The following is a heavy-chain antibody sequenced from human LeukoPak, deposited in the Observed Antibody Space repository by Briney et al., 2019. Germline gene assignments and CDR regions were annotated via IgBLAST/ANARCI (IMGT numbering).Heavy chain of an antibody. CDR1: GFTFRTCW. J-gene: IGHJ4*02. Sequence: GGSLRLSCAASGFTFRTCWMHWVRQAPGKGLVSVSRISAEGSSKAYADSVKGRFTISRDNAKNTLNLKMNTLKAEDSAVYYCARTVIAPNDYWGQGTLVTVSS. V-gene: IGHV3-74*01. CDR3: ARTVIAPNDY. CDR2: ISAEGSSK. D-gene: IGHD2-15*01.